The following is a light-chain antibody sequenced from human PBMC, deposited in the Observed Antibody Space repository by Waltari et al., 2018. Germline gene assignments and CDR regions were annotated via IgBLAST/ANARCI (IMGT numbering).Light chain of an antibody. CDR3: QKYGSLPAT. J-gene: IGKJ1*01. CDR2: DAS. CDR1: QSISKY. Sequence: EIMLTQSPGTLSLSPGERATLSCRASQSISKYLAWYQQKPGQDPSLLIYDASSRATGIPDRFSGSGSGTDFSLTISRLEPEDFAVYYCQKYGSLPATFGQGTKVEIK. V-gene: IGKV3-20*01.